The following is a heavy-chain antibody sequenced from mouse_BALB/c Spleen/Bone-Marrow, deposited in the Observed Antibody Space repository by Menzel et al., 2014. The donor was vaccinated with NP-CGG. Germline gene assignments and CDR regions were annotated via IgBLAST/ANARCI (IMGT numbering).Heavy chain of an antibody. CDR3: TSGFAY. CDR2: IRSKAHNYAT. Sequence: EVQLMESGGGLVQPGGSMKLSCVASGFTFSNYWMNWVRQSPEKGLEWVAEIRSKAHNYATNYAVSVKGRFTISRDDSKSSVYLQMNALRAENTGIYYCTSGFAYWGQGTLVTVSA. CDR1: GFTFSNYW. V-gene: IGHV6-6*02. J-gene: IGHJ3*01.